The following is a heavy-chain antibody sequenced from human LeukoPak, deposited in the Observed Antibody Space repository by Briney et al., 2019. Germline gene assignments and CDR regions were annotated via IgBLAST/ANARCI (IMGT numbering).Heavy chain of an antibody. D-gene: IGHD1-26*01. CDR1: GFTFDDYA. CDR2: ISWNSGSI. J-gene: IGHJ4*02. CDR3: AKDIRISGSYRGYYFDY. Sequence: GGSLRLSCAASGFTFDDYAMHWVRQAPGKGLEWVSGISWNSGSIGYADSVKGRFTISRDNAKNSLYLQMNSLRAEDTALYYCAKDIRISGSYRGYYFDYWGQGTLVTVSS. V-gene: IGHV3-9*01.